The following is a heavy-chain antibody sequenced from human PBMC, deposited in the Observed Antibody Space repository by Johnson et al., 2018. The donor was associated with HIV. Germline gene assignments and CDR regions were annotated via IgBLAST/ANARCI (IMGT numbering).Heavy chain of an antibody. Sequence: VQLVESGGDLVQPGKSLRLSCVVSGFTFTNNAVHWVRQAPGKGLEWVSYISSSGSTIYYADSVKGRFTISRDNAKNSLYLQMNSLRAEDTAVYYCARDRGGSWAFDIWGQGTMVTVSS. CDR1: GFTFTNNA. CDR3: ARDRGGSWAFDI. D-gene: IGHD1-26*01. J-gene: IGHJ3*02. V-gene: IGHV3-48*04. CDR2: ISSSGSTI.